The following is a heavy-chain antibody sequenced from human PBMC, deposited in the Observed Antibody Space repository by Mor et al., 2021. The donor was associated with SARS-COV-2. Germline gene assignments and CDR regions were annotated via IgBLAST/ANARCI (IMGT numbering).Heavy chain of an antibody. Sequence: GKGLEWVANIKQDGSEKYYVDSVKGRFTISRDNAKNSLYLQMNSLRAEDTAVYYCARVGDLGYCSSTSCYTTYYFDYWGQGTLVTVSS. V-gene: IGHV3-7*01. CDR2: IKQDGSEK. CDR3: ARVGDLGYCSSTSCYTTYYFDY. D-gene: IGHD2-2*02. J-gene: IGHJ4*02.